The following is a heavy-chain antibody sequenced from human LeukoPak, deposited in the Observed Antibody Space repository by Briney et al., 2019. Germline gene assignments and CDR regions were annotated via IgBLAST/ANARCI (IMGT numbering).Heavy chain of an antibody. J-gene: IGHJ4*02. V-gene: IGHV3-7*01. CDR2: IKLDGSET. CDR1: VFTFGSYW. D-gene: IGHD5-12*01. Sequence: GGSLRLSCAASVFTFGSYWMNCVRQPPRKLLEWLASIKLDGSETHYVDSVTRRFTIPSDNAKRSLHPQMHRLSAEDTPLYHCARHPGNTRRGSYYFVCWGEGTLVTVSS. CDR3: ARHPGNTRRGSYYFVC.